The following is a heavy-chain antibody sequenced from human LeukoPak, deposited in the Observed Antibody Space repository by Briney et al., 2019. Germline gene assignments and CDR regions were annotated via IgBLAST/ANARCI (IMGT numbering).Heavy chain of an antibody. CDR3: ARVSAITMVRGVIPEYAFDI. Sequence: SETLSLTCAVYGGSFSGYYWSWIRQPPGKGLEWIGEINHSGSTNYNPSLKSRVTISVDTSKNQFSLKLSSVTAADTAVYYCARVSAITMVRGVIPEYAFDIWGQGTMVTVSS. V-gene: IGHV4-34*01. D-gene: IGHD3-10*01. CDR1: GGSFSGYY. CDR2: INHSGST. J-gene: IGHJ3*02.